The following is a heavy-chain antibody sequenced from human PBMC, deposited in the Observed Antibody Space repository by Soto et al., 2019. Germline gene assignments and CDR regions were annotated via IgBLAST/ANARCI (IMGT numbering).Heavy chain of an antibody. D-gene: IGHD6-25*01. V-gene: IGHV3-21*04. Sequence: GGSLRLSCAASGFTFSSYSMNWVRQAPGKGLEWVSSISSSGSYIYYADSVKGRFSISRDNAKNTLYLQMNSLRVEDTAVYYCAIDHTSKYGSAKHYFDQWGQGVLVTVSS. CDR1: GFTFSSYS. CDR2: ISSSGSYI. CDR3: AIDHTSKYGSAKHYFDQ. J-gene: IGHJ4*02.